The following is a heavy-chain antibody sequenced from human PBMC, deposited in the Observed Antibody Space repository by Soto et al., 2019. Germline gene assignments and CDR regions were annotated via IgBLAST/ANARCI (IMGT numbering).Heavy chain of an antibody. J-gene: IGHJ4*02. V-gene: IGHV3-7*04. D-gene: IGHD1-26*01. CDR1: ESTFSRDW. CDR2: INQDGSEK. Sequence: GSLRLSCAASESTFSRDWMNWVRQAPGKGLEWVAHINQDGSEKYYVDSVKGRFTISRDNAKKSLYLQMNSLRPADTAMYYCSGGVGDAFWGQGTLVTVSS. CDR3: SGGVGDAF.